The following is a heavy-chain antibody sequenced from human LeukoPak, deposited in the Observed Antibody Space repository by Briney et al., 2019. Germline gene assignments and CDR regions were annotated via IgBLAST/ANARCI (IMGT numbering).Heavy chain of an antibody. CDR2: ISDSGIS. Sequence: SETLSLTCTVSGDFISSYYWSWIRQPPGKGLEWIGYISDSGISNCNPSLKSRVTMSVDTSKNQYSPKLSSVTAADTAVYYCARNCGGDCRYYYYYGMDVWGQGTTVTVSS. J-gene: IGHJ6*02. CDR3: ARNCGGDCRYYYYYGMDV. D-gene: IGHD2-21*02. CDR1: GDFISSYY. V-gene: IGHV4-59*12.